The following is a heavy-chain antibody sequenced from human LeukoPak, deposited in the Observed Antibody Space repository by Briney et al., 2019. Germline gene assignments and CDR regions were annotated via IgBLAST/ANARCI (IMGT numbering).Heavy chain of an antibody. D-gene: IGHD3-10*01. CDR1: GDSISNSHW. CDR2: IYHGGST. J-gene: IGHJ2*01. V-gene: IGHV4-4*02. CDR3: ARGEEHGSGTVHFDY. Sequence: PSGTLSLTCAVSGDSISNSHWWSWVRQPPRKGLEWIGEIYHGGSTNFNPSLKSRVTISVDRSNNQFSLRLTSVTAADTAVYYCARGEEHGSGTVHFDYWGRGTLLTVSS.